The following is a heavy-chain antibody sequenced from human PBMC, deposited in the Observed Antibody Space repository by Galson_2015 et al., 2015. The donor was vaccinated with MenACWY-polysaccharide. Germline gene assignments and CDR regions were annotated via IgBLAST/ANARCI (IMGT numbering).Heavy chain of an antibody. D-gene: IGHD2-8*01. CDR2: VKPSGGHP. CDR3: ARAAYCTHYCYYYYYMDV. J-gene: IGHJ6*03. Sequence: SVKVSCKASGYTFTNYYIHWVRQASGLGLEWMGVVKPSGGHPIQEQKFQGRVTMTSDTSTSTVYMEVRSLGSDDTAIYYCARAAYCTHYCYYYYYMDVWGKGTTVTVSS. CDR1: GYTFTNYY. V-gene: IGHV1-46*01.